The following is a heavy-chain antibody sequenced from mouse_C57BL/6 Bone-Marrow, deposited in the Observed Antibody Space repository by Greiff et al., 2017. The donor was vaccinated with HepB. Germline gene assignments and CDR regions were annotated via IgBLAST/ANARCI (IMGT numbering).Heavy chain of an antibody. CDR2: INPSNGGT. Sequence: QVQLQQPGPELVKPGASVKLSCKASGYTFTSYWMHWVKQRPGQGLEWIGNINPSNGGTNYNEKFKSKATLTVDKSSSTAYMQLSSLTSEDSAVYYCARWDSIYDGYYGKAMDYWGQGTSVTVSS. CDR1: GYTFTSYW. CDR3: ARWDSIYDGYYGKAMDY. D-gene: IGHD2-3*01. J-gene: IGHJ4*01. V-gene: IGHV1-53*01.